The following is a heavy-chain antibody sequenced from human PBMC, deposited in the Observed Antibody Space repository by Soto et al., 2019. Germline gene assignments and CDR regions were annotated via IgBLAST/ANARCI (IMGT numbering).Heavy chain of an antibody. CDR3: ARRYGSALDY. J-gene: IGHJ4*02. D-gene: IGHD1-26*01. V-gene: IGHV4-59*08. CDR2: IYYSGST. CDR1: GGTISSWY. Sequence: PSETLSLTCTVSGGTISSWYWSWIRQPSGKGLERIGYIYYSGSTNCNPSLKSRVTISVDTSKNQFSLKLSTVTAADTAVYYCARRYGSALDYWGQGTLVTVSS.